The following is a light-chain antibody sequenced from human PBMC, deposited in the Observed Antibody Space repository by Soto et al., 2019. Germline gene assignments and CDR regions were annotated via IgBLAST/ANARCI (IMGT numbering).Light chain of an antibody. CDR2: GNS. CDR1: SSQKGGTYD. Sequence: VLAQPPPVSWAPGERGPISCPWGSSQKGGTYDVQWEQQLPRTAPKLLIYGNSNRPSGVPDRFSGSKSGTSASLAITGLQADDEADYYCQSYDSSLSAHYVFGTGTKVTVL. CDR3: QSYDSSLSAHYV. J-gene: IGLJ1*01. V-gene: IGLV1-40*01.